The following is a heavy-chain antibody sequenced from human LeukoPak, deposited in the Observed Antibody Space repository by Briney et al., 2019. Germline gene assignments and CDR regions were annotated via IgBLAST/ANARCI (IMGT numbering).Heavy chain of an antibody. CDR2: INPNSGGT. J-gene: IGHJ4*02. D-gene: IGHD1-26*01. CDR1: GYTFTDYY. V-gene: IGHV1-2*02. Sequence: ASVKVSCKASGYTFTDYYMHWVRQAPGQGLEWMGWINPNSGGTNYAQNFQGRVTMTRDTSISTAYMELSRLTSDDTAIYYCARDWRGSYFPDFWGQGTLVTVSS. CDR3: ARDWRGSYFPDF.